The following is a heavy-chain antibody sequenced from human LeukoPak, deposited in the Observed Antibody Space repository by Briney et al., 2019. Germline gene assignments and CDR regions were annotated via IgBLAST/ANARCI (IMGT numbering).Heavy chain of an antibody. CDR3: TASKRTLLLYFGEQSFDP. V-gene: IGHV3-15*01. D-gene: IGHD3-10*01. CDR1: GFTFSNAW. CDR2: IKSRSDGGTT. Sequence: GGSLRLSCAASGFTFSNAWMSWVRQAPGKGLEWVGRIKSRSDGGTTDYAAPVKGRFTISRDDSKNTLYLQMNSLKTEDTAVYYCTASKRTLLLYFGEQSFDPWGQGTLVTVSS. J-gene: IGHJ5*02.